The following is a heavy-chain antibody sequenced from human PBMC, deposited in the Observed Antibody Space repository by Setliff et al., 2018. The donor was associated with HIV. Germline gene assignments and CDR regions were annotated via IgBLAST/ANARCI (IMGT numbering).Heavy chain of an antibody. D-gene: IGHD3-3*01. V-gene: IGHV4-39*02. CDR3: ARPSFGIGGGANFDS. CDR2: AHYSGAI. Sequence: SETRSLTCSVTGASTSDNIYYWGWIRHSPGKGLEWIASAHYSGAIFYNPSLKSRVTMSVDTSGSRFSLKLTSVTAADTAVYYCARPSFGIGGGANFDSWGRGTLVTVSS. J-gene: IGHJ4*02. CDR1: GASTSDNIYY.